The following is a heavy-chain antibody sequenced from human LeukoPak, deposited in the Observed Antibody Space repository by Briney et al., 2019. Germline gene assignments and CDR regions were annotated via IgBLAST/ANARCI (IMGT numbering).Heavy chain of an antibody. CDR3: AKDVQMTSNAYYNYFDY. CDR1: GFTFSSYA. V-gene: IGHV3-23*01. CDR2: ISGSGGST. D-gene: IGHD3-22*01. Sequence: PGGSLRLSCAASGFTFSSYAMSWVRQAPGKGLEWVSAISGSGGSTYYADSVKGRFTISRDNSKNTLYLQMNSLRAEDTAVYYCAKDVQMTSNAYYNYFDYWGPGTLVTVSS. J-gene: IGHJ4*02.